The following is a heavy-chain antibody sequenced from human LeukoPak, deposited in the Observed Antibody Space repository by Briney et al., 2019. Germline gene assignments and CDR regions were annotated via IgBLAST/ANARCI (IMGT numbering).Heavy chain of an antibody. CDR2: INPNSGGT. D-gene: IGHD3-22*01. J-gene: IGHJ6*03. V-gene: IGHV1-2*02. CDR1: GYTFTGYY. CDR3: ARASDYYDSSGYYWGSYYYMDV. Sequence: ASVKVSCKASGYTFTGYYMHWVRQAPGQGREWMGWINPNSGGTNYAQKFQGRVTMTRDTSISTAYMELSRLRSDDTAVYYCARASDYYDSSGYYWGSYYYMDVWGKGTTVTVSS.